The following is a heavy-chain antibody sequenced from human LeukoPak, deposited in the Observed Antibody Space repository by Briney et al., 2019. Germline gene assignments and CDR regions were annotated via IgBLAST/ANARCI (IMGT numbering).Heavy chain of an antibody. CDR2: ISSSSSTI. V-gene: IGHV3-48*01. CDR3: ATESSAALDY. Sequence: GGSLRLSCAASGFTFSSYAMHWVRQAPGKGLEWVSYISSSSSTIYYADSVKGRFTISRDNAKNSLYLQMNSLRSEDTAVYFCATESSAALDYWGQGTLVTVSS. D-gene: IGHD6-13*01. CDR1: GFTFSSYA. J-gene: IGHJ4*02.